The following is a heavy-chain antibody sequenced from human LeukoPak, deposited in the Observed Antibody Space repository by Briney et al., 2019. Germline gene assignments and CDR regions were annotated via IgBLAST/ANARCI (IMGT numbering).Heavy chain of an antibody. V-gene: IGHV1-2*06. Sequence: ASVRVSCKASGYTFTGYYMHWVRQAPGQGLEWMGRINPNSGGTNYAQKFQGRVTMTRDTPISTAYMELSRLRSDDTAVYYCARETRLNGDSSGYYYHFDYWGQGTLVTVSS. CDR1: GYTFTGYY. CDR2: INPNSGGT. J-gene: IGHJ4*02. D-gene: IGHD3-22*01. CDR3: ARETRLNGDSSGYYYHFDY.